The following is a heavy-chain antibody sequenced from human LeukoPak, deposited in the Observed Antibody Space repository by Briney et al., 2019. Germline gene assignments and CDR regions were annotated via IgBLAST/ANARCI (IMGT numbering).Heavy chain of an antibody. V-gene: IGHV3-23*01. CDR1: GFTFSSYA. J-gene: IGHJ6*02. CDR2: ISSSGGST. D-gene: IGHD3-10*01. Sequence: GGSLRLSCAASGFTFSSYAMSWVRQAPGKGLEWVSAISSSGGSTYYADSVKGRFTVSRDNSKNTLYLQMNSLRAEDTAVYYCAKDGVRGISYGMDVWGQGTTVTVSS. CDR3: AKDGVRGISYGMDV.